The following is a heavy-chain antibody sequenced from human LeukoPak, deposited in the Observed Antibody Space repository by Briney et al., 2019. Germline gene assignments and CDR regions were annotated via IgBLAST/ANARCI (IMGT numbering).Heavy chain of an antibody. V-gene: IGHV4-38-2*01. J-gene: IGHJ3*02. CDR2: IYHSGST. CDR1: GYSISSGYY. CDR3: ARDSSSSYSDAFDI. D-gene: IGHD6-13*01. Sequence: PSETLSLTCAVSGYSISSGYYWGWIRQPPGKGLEWIGSIYHSGSTYYNPSLKSRVTISVDTSKNRFSLKLSSVTAADTAVYYCARDSSSSYSDAFDIWGQGTMVTVSS.